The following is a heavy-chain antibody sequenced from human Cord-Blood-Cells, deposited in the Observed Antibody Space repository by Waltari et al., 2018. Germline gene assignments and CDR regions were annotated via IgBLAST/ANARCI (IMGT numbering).Heavy chain of an antibody. CDR3: ARGNYATPFYYYYYGMDV. Sequence: QVQLVQSGAEVKKPGSSVKVSCKASGGTFSSYAIRWLRQPPGQGLEWMGGIIPIFGTANYAQKFQGRVTITADKSTSTAYMELSSLRSEDTAVYYCARGNYATPFYYYYYGMDVWGQGTTVTVSS. J-gene: IGHJ6*02. D-gene: IGHD1-7*01. CDR1: GGTFSSYA. CDR2: IIPIFGTA. V-gene: IGHV1-69*06.